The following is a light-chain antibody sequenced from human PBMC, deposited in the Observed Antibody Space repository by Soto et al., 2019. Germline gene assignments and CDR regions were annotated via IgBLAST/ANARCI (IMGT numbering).Light chain of an antibody. Sequence: QSVLTQPPSASGTPGQRVTISCSGSSSNIGSETVNWYQQVPGTAPKLLIYSNNQRPSGVPDRFSGSKSGASASLAISGLQSEDEADYYCAAWDDSRHGHVCGTGTKVTVL. J-gene: IGLJ1*01. CDR1: SSNIGSET. CDR2: SNN. V-gene: IGLV1-44*01. CDR3: AAWDDSRHGHV.